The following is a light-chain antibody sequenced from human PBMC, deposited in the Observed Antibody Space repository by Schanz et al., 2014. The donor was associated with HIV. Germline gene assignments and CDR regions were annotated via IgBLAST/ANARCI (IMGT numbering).Light chain of an antibody. CDR3: AAWDDRLSSWV. Sequence: QSALTQPASVSGSPGQSITISCTGTSSDVGGYNYVSWYQQHPGKAPKLMIYDVSNRPSGVPDRFSGSKSGTSASLAISGLRSEDEADYYCAAWDDRLSSWVFGGGTKLTVL. J-gene: IGLJ3*02. V-gene: IGLV2-14*01. CDR1: SSDVGGYNY. CDR2: DVS.